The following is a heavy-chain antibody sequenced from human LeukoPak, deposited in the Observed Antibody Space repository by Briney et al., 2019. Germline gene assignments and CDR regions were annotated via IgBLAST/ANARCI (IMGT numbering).Heavy chain of an antibody. V-gene: IGHV3-30*02. Sequence: PGGSLRLSCAASGFTFSSYGMHWVRQAPGKGLEWAAFIRYDGSNKYYADSVKGRFTISRDNSKNTLYLQMNSLRAADTAVYYCAKDPTHYRVWDDYDSTVLSYWGQGTLVTVSS. CDR1: GFTFSSYG. CDR3: AKDPTHYRVWDDYDSTVLSY. J-gene: IGHJ4*02. D-gene: IGHD3-22*01. CDR2: IRYDGSNK.